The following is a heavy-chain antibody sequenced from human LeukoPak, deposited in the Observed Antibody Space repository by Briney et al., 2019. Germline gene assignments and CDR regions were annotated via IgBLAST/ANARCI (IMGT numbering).Heavy chain of an antibody. J-gene: IGHJ4*02. CDR3: VRQGTNSGYYLLDY. Sequence: SQTLSLTCTVSGGSISSGGYYWSWIRQSPGKGLEWIGEVAHKGPTVYSPTLNRKYNPSFKSRVTMSVDPSKNQFSLKLTSVTVADTATYYCVRQGTNSGYYLLDYWGQGHLVIVSS. CDR2: VAHKGPTVYSPTLNR. D-gene: IGHD3-22*01. CDR1: GGSISSGGYY. V-gene: IGHV4-61*08.